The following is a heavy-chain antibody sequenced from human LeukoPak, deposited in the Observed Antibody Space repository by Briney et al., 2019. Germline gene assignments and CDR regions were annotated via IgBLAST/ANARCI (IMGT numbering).Heavy chain of an antibody. V-gene: IGHV4-34*01. J-gene: IGHJ4*02. D-gene: IGHD1-26*01. CDR1: GGSFSGYY. CDR2: INHSGST. Sequence: SETLSLTCAVYGGSFSGYYWSWIRQPPGKGLEWIGEINHSGSTNYNPSLKSRVTISVDTSKNQFSLKLSSVTAADTAMYYCARSSVGATIPYPFDYWGQGTLVTVSS. CDR3: ARSSVGATIPYPFDY.